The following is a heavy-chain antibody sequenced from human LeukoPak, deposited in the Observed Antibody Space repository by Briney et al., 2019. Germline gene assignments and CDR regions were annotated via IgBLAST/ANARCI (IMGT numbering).Heavy chain of an antibody. CDR1: GFTFSSYA. D-gene: IGHD3-9*01. V-gene: IGHV3-23*01. CDR3: AGDGGDILTGYHDY. CDR2: ISGSGGST. J-gene: IGHJ4*02. Sequence: GGSLRLSCAASGFTFSSYAMSWVRQAPGKGLEGVSAISGSGGSTYYADSVKGRFTISRDNSKNTLYLQMNSLRAEDTAVYYCAGDGGDILTGYHDYWGQGTLVTVSS.